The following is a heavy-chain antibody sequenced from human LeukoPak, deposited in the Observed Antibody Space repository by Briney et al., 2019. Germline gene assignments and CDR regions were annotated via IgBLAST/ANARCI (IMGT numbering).Heavy chain of an antibody. D-gene: IGHD6-13*01. CDR1: GGSISSYY. CDR2: IYTSGST. Sequence: PSETLSLTCTVSGGSISSYYWSWIRQPAGKGLEWIGRIYTSGSTNYNPSLKSRVTISVDTSKNQFSLKLSSVTAADTAVYYCARELKRIAAAGTSLRGVDYFDYWGQGTLVTVSS. J-gene: IGHJ4*02. V-gene: IGHV4-4*07. CDR3: ARELKRIAAAGTSLRGVDYFDY.